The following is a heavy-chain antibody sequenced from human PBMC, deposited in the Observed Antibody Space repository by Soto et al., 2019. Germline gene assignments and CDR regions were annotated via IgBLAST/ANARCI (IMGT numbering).Heavy chain of an antibody. CDR3: ARIMSMVEYYWYGMDV. D-gene: IGHD3-10*01. CDR2: ISRSDGRT. V-gene: IGHV3-23*01. J-gene: IGHJ6*02. Sequence: PGGSLRLSCVASGFTFSNHAMVWVRQGPGKGLECVSTISRSDGRTYYGDSVKGRFTISRDNSKNTLYLQMSSLRVEDTAIYYCARIMSMVEYYWYGMDVWGQGTTVTAP. CDR1: GFTFSNHA.